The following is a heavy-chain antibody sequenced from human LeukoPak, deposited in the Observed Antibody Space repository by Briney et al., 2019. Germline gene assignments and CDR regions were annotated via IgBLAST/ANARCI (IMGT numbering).Heavy chain of an antibody. D-gene: IGHD6-19*01. Sequence: GGSLRLSCVASGFTFSNYVMSWVRQAPGKGLEWVSTISASGGSTYYADSVKGRFTISRDNAKNTLYLQMSSLGVEDMAIYYCVREAAVAGTSFDSWGQGTLVTVSS. CDR3: VREAAVAGTSFDS. J-gene: IGHJ4*02. V-gene: IGHV3-23*01. CDR1: GFTFSNYV. CDR2: ISASGGST.